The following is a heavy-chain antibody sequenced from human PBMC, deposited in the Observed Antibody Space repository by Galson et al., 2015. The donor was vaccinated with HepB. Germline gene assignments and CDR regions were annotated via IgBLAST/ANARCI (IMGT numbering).Heavy chain of an antibody. CDR3: ARDRRPFGAAAPGTGY. Sequence: SLRLSCAASGFTFSSYSMNWVRQAPGKGLEWVSSISSSSSYIYYADSVKGRFTISRDNAKNSLYLQMNSLRAEDTAVYYCARDRRPFGAAAPGTGYWGQGTLVTVSS. V-gene: IGHV3-21*01. J-gene: IGHJ4*02. CDR2: ISSSSSYI. D-gene: IGHD2-2*01. CDR1: GFTFSSYS.